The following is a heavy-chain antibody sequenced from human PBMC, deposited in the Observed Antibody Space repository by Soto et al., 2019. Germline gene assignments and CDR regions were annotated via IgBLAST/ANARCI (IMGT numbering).Heavy chain of an antibody. CDR1: GDSVSSNSAA. CDR2: TYYRSKWYN. CDR3: ARITEKGYCSSTSCYSYYYYGMDV. V-gene: IGHV6-1*01. D-gene: IGHD2-2*02. Sequence: PSQTLSLTCVISGDSVSSNSAAWNWIRQSPSRGLEWLGRTYYRSKWYNDYAVSVKSRITINPDTSKNQFSLQLNSVTPEDTAVYYCARITEKGYCSSTSCYSYYYYGMDVWGQGTTVTVSS. J-gene: IGHJ6*02.